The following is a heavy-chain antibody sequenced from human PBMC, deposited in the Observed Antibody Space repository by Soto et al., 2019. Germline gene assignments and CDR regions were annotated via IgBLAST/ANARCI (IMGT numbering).Heavy chain of an antibody. Sequence: PGESLKISCKGSGYSFTSYWIGWVRQMPGKGLEWMGIIYPGDSDTRYSPSFQGQVTISADKSISTAYLQWSSLKASDTAMYYCARQENWNYRNGWFDPWGQGTLVTVSS. D-gene: IGHD1-7*01. J-gene: IGHJ5*02. V-gene: IGHV5-51*01. CDR3: ARQENWNYRNGWFDP. CDR2: IYPGDSDT. CDR1: GYSFTSYW.